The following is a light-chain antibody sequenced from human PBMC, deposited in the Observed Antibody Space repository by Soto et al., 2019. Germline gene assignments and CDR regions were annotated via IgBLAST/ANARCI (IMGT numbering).Light chain of an antibody. CDR3: QQRSNWPLT. CDR2: DAS. CDR1: QSVSSY. Sequence: EIVFTQSPATLSLSPGERATLSCRASQSVSSYLAWYQQKSGQAPRLLIYDASNRATGIPARFSGSGSGTDFTLTISSLEPEDFAVYYCQQRSNWPLTFGGGTKVDIK. V-gene: IGKV3-11*01. J-gene: IGKJ4*01.